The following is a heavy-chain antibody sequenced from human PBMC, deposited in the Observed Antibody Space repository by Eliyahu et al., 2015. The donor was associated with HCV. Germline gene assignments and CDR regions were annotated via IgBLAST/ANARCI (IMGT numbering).Heavy chain of an antibody. Sequence: QVQLVESGGGVVQPGRSLRLSCAASGFTFSSYAMHWVRQAPGKGLEWVAVISYDGSNKYYADSVKGRFTISRDNSKNTLYLQMNSLRAEDTAVYYCARVGRPDAFDIWGQGTMVTVSS. D-gene: IGHD3-10*01. CDR1: GFTFSSYA. CDR3: ARVGRPDAFDI. CDR2: ISYDGSNK. J-gene: IGHJ3*02. V-gene: IGHV3-30-3*01.